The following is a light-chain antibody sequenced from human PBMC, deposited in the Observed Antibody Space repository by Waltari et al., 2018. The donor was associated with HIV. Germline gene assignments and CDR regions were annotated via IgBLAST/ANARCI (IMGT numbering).Light chain of an antibody. CDR3: ASHAGSKDV. J-gene: IGLJ2*01. CDR2: DVT. CDR1: SSDVGASNY. V-gene: IGLV2-8*01. Sequence: QSALTQPPSASGSPGQSVTISCTGTSSDVGASNYVSWFQQPQGKAPNLMIYDVTKRPSGVPDRFSGSKSGNTASLTVSGLQAEDEADYYCASHAGSKDVFGGGTRLTVL.